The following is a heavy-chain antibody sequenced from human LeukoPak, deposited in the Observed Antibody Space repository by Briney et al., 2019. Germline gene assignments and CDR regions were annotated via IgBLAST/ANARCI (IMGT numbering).Heavy chain of an antibody. Sequence: GGSLRLSCAASEFSVSHNYMSWVRQAPGKGLEWVSVIHSDGTTHYADSVKGRFTISRDNSKNTLYLQMNSLRVEDTAMYYCARETGYSTSWYAYYFDYWGQGTLVTVAS. CDR3: ARETGYSTSWYAYYFDY. CDR1: EFSVSHNY. V-gene: IGHV3-53*01. D-gene: IGHD6-13*01. J-gene: IGHJ4*02. CDR2: IHSDGTT.